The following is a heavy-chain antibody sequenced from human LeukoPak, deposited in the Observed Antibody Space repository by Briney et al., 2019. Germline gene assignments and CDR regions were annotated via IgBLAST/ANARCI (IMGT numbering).Heavy chain of an antibody. CDR2: ISARGGNT. J-gene: IGHJ4*02. CDR1: GFNFSRYA. D-gene: IGHD5-24*01. CDR3: AKDASEMATCDY. V-gene: IGHV3-23*01. Sequence: QPGGSLRLSGAASGFNFSRYAMGAVRQAPGKGLEWVSAISARGGNTYYADSVKGRFTISRDNSKNTLYLQLNSLKAEDTAIYFCAKDASEMATCDYWGQGTLVTVSS.